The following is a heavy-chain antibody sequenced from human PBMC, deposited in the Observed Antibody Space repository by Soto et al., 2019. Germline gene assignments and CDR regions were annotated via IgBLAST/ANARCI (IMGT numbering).Heavy chain of an antibody. CDR3: ARDTYANFDY. CDR2: VNPGNGTT. Sequence: ASVKVSCKASGYTFTAYYMHWVRQAPGQGLEWMGWVNPGNGTTSFAQKFQGRVTMTRDTSISTAYMELSGLRSDDTAMYYCARDTYANFDYWVQGTLVTVSS. D-gene: IGHD2-8*01. CDR1: GYTFTAYY. V-gene: IGHV1-2*02. J-gene: IGHJ4*02.